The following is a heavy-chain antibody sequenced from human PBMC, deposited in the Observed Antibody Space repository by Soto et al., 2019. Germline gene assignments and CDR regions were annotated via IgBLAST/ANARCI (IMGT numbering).Heavy chain of an antibody. CDR1: GFTFSNYY. Sequence: EVQLVESGGGLVQPGGSLRLSCAVSGFTFSNYYMQWVRQGPGKGLVYVARIDFDGRSTVHADSVKGRFTISRDTAKNTLYLQMNSLGAEATGVYYCARGGSTSWLRALDLWGQGTLVTVSS. CDR3: ARGGSTSWLRALDL. J-gene: IGHJ5*02. V-gene: IGHV3-74*01. CDR2: IDFDGRST. D-gene: IGHD6-13*01.